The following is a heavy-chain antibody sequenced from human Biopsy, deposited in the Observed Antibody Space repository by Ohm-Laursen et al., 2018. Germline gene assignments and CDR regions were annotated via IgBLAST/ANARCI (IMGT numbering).Heavy chain of an antibody. CDR2: INPSGGDT. CDR1: GYTFTNYY. CDR3: ARTDDFNFDFDY. D-gene: IGHD5-24*01. J-gene: IGHJ4*02. V-gene: IGHV1-46*01. Sequence: ASVKVSCKASGYTFTNYYMHWVRQAPGQGLEWMGIINPSGGDTTYAQNFQGRLTMTRDTSTSTVYMELSILTSEDTAVYSCARTDDFNFDFDYWGQGTLVTVSS.